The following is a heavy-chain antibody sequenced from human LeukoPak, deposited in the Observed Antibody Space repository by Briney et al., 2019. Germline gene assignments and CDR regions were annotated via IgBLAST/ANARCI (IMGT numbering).Heavy chain of an antibody. CDR2: ISSSASTI. CDR1: GVTFSTFE. J-gene: IGHJ4*02. Sequence: GGSLRLSCAASGVTFSTFEVNWVRQAPGKGLEWVSFISSSASTIFYADSVKGRFTISRDNAKNSLYLQMNSLRAEDTALYYCARDPMNRAGYCSGGSCYYWGQGTLVTVSS. D-gene: IGHD2-15*01. V-gene: IGHV3-48*03. CDR3: ARDPMNRAGYCSGGSCYY.